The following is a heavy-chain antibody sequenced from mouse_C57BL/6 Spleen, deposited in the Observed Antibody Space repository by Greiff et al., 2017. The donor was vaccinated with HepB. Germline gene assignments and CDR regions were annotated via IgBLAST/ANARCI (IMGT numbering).Heavy chain of an antibody. J-gene: IGHJ4*01. CDR3: ARCQLGPHAMDY. CDR1: GYTFTSYW. CDR2: IDPSDSYT. D-gene: IGHD4-1*01. V-gene: IGHV1-69*01. Sequence: QVQLQQPGAELVMPGASVKLSCKASGYTFTSYWMHWVKQRPGQGLEWIGEIDPSDSYTNYNQKFKGKSTLTVDKSSSTAYMQLSSLTSEDSAVYDCARCQLGPHAMDYWGQGTSVTVSS.